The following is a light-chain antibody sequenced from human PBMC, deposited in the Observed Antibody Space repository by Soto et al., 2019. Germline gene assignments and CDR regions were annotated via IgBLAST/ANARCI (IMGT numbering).Light chain of an antibody. CDR1: QSVRNN. CDR2: AVS. V-gene: IGKV3-15*01. J-gene: IGKJ1*01. Sequence: MTHSPATLSLSPGEGATLFCRASQSVRNNLAWYQQKPGLAPRLLIYAVSTRATGVPARFSGNGSETEFTLTISGLQSDDFALYYCQQYNKWPTWTFGQGTKVDIK. CDR3: QQYNKWPTWT.